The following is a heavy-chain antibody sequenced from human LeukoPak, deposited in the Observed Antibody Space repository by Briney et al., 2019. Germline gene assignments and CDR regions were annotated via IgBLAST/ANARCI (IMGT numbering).Heavy chain of an antibody. CDR3: ARGKDVGRSRGVMPYGMDV. J-gene: IGHJ6*02. CDR2: IYYSGST. Sequence: SQTLSLICTVSGGSISSGGYYWSWIRQHPGKGLEWIGYIYYSGSTYYNPSLKSRVTISVDTSKNQFSLKLSSVTAADTAVYYCARGKDVGRSRGVMPYGMDVWGQGTTVIVSS. D-gene: IGHD3-16*01. V-gene: IGHV4-31*03. CDR1: GGSISSGGYY.